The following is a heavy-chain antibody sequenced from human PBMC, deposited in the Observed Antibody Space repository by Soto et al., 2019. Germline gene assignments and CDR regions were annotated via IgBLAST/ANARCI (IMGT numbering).Heavy chain of an antibody. Sequence: SLRLSCAASGFTISSYSMNWVRQAPGKALEWVSYISSSSTIYYADSVKVRFTISRDNAKNSVYLQMNSLRAEDTAVYYCGRVKRAAAGNPHWFDPWGQGTLVTVSS. CDR2: ISSSSTI. CDR3: GRVKRAAAGNPHWFDP. V-gene: IGHV3-48*01. J-gene: IGHJ5*02. CDR1: GFTISSYS. D-gene: IGHD6-13*01.